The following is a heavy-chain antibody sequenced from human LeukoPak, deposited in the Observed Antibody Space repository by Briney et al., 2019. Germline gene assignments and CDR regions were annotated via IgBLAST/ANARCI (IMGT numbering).Heavy chain of an antibody. D-gene: IGHD1-14*01. Sequence: GGSLRLSCSASGFSFSTYYVNWVRQAPGKGLEWVSCISSSSTYIYYSDSVRGRFAISRDNAKNSLYLQMNSLRAEDTAVYYCVRENHGSFDYWGQGSLVTVSS. CDR1: GFSFSTYY. V-gene: IGHV3-21*01. J-gene: IGHJ4*02. CDR2: ISSSSTYI. CDR3: VRENHGSFDY.